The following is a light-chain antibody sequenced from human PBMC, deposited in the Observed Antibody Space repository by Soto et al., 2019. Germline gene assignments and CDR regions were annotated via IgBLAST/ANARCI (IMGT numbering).Light chain of an antibody. CDR3: TSYTSSRTYV. Sequence: QSVLTQPSSVSGSPVQSISISFTGTISDVGGYDFVSWYQHHPGKAPKLMISEVSDRPSGVSDRFSGSKSGNTASLTISGLQAEDEADYYCTSYTSSRTYVFGTGTKVTVL. CDR1: ISDVGGYDF. J-gene: IGLJ1*01. V-gene: IGLV2-14*01. CDR2: EVS.